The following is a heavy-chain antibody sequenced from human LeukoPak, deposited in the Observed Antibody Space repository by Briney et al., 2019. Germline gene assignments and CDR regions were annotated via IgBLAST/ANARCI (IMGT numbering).Heavy chain of an antibody. Sequence: GGSLRLSCAASGFPFSSFGTHWVRQAPGKGLEWVAVTSYDGGNKYYADSVKGRFTISRDNAKNSVYLQMNSLRAEDTAVYYCARGYSGYVGDYWGQGTLVAVSS. V-gene: IGHV3-30*03. CDR1: GFPFSSFG. CDR2: TSYDGGNK. D-gene: IGHD5-12*01. J-gene: IGHJ4*02. CDR3: ARGYSGYVGDY.